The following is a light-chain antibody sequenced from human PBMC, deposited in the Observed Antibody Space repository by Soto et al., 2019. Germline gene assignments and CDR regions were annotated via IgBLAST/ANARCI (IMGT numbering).Light chain of an antibody. J-gene: IGLJ1*01. Sequence: QSALAQPPSVSGAPGRRVTISCTGSSSNIGAGHDVHWYQHLPGTAPKLLIYGNGNRPSGVPDRFSGSKSGTSASLAITGLQAEDEADYYCQSYDSSLSGSEVFGTGTKVTVL. CDR1: SSNIGAGHD. CDR2: GNG. CDR3: QSYDSSLSGSEV. V-gene: IGLV1-40*01.